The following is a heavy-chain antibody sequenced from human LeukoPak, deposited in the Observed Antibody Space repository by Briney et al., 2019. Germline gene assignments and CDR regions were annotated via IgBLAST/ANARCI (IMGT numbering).Heavy chain of an antibody. J-gene: IGHJ3*01. D-gene: IGHD1-26*01. CDR3: AREVIIVGDSDAFDL. CDR1: GGSISSANHF. CDR2: IFYDGRA. Sequence: PSETLSLTCTISGGSISSANHFWSWVRQSPGEGREWIGYIFYDGRAHYNPSLRSRLSMSIDVSKNQFSLSLGSVTAADTAIYYCAREVIIVGDSDAFDLWGHGTMVTVSS. V-gene: IGHV4-30-4*08.